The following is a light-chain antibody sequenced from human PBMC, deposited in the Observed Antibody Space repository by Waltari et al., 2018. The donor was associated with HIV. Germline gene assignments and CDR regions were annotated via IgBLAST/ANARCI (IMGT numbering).Light chain of an antibody. V-gene: IGLV2-8*01. Sequence: QSTLTQPPSASGSPGQSVTISCTGTRSAIGGYNYVSWYQQHPGKAPKLIRTEVTTRPSGVPDRFSGSKSGNTASLTVSGLQADDEALYYCSSFAPTNKFYVLFGGGTTLTVL. CDR1: RSAIGGYNY. CDR2: EVT. J-gene: IGLJ2*01. CDR3: SSFAPTNKFYVL.